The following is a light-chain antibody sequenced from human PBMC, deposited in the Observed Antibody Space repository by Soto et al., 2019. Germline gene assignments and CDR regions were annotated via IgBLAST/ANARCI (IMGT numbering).Light chain of an antibody. J-gene: IGKJ1*01. CDR2: GAS. Sequence: EIVLTQSPATLSLSPGERATLSCRASHSVSSSVAWYQQKPGQAPRRLLCGASTRATGVSARFTGSESGTEFTLTISSLQFGDSAVYCCQQYNNWWTFGHGTKV. CDR1: HSVSSS. V-gene: IGKV3-15*01. CDR3: QQYNNWWT.